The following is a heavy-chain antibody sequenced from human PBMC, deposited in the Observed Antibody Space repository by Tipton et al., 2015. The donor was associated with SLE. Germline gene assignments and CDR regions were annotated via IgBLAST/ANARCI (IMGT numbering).Heavy chain of an antibody. Sequence: LRLSCTVSGSSLTGSYWSWIRQPPGKGLEWIGYIYYTGSTKFEPSLTSRVTFSVDRSKNQFSLNLRSVTAADTAVYYCARGARGYSYGSDEDFDSWGQGILVTVSS. D-gene: IGHD5-18*01. V-gene: IGHV4-59*01. CDR1: GSSLTGSY. J-gene: IGHJ4*02. CDR2: IYYTGST. CDR3: ARGARGYSYGSDEDFDS.